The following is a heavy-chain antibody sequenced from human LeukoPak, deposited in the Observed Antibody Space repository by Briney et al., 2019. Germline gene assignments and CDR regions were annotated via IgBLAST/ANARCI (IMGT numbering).Heavy chain of an antibody. CDR3: ARDYSSGPGHSDS. V-gene: IGHV1-18*01. J-gene: IGHJ4*02. CDR2: IGAYNGVT. CDR1: GGTFSSYA. Sequence: ASVKVSFKSSGGTFSSYAISWVRQAPGQGLAWMGWIGAYNGVTNYPHKFQGRVNLTTDTSTSTVYMELRSRGSDDTAVYYCARDYSSGPGHSDSWGQGTLVTVSS. D-gene: IGHD4-11*01.